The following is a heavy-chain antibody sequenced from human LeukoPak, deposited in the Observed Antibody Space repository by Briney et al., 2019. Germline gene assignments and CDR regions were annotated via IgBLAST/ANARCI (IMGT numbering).Heavy chain of an antibody. CDR1: GYTFSNYA. D-gene: IGHD1-7*01. CDR3: ARDYWWNYDY. V-gene: IGHV3-23*01. CDR2: LSGSGTST. J-gene: IGHJ4*02. Sequence: GGSLRLSCAASGYTFSNYAMSWVRQAPGKGLEWVSALSGSGTSTYYADSVKGRFTISRDNSNNTIYLQMDSLRAEDTAIYYCARDYWWNYDYWGQGTLVTVSS.